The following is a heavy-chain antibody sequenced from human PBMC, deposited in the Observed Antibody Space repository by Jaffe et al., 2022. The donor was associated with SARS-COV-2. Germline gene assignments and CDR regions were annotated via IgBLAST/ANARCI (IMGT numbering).Heavy chain of an antibody. CDR3: AAGGKYCSGGSCFGY. CDR1: GFTFTSSA. D-gene: IGHD2-15*01. J-gene: IGHJ4*02. CDR2: IVVGSGNT. Sequence: QMQLVQSGPEVKKPGTSVKVSCKASGFTFTSSAVQWVRQARGQRLEWIGWIVVGSGNTNYAQKFQERVTITRDMSTSTAYMELSSLRSEDTAVYYCAAGGKYCSGGSCFGYWGQGTLVTVSS. V-gene: IGHV1-58*01.